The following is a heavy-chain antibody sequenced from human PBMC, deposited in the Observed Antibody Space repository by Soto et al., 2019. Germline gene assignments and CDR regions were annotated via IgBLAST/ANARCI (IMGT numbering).Heavy chain of an antibody. J-gene: IGHJ3*02. CDR1: GYSFTTHW. CDR3: ARQVQVPGHDAFDI. D-gene: IGHD1-1*01. CDR2: IYPGDSDT. V-gene: IGHV5-51*01. Sequence: GESLKISCKGSGYSFTTHWIGWVRQMPGKGLEWMGIIYPGDSDTKYSPSFQGQVTISADRSINTAYLQWSSLKASDTAMYYCARQVQVPGHDAFDIWGQGTMVTVSS.